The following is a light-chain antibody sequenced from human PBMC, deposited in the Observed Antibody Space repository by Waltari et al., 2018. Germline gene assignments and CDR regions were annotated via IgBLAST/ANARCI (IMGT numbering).Light chain of an antibody. CDR2: DNT. CDR3: QSYDSSLRCFYV. Sequence: QSVLTQPPSLSGAAGQRVTIYGTGRRSNHGEGYGVQWYQQFPGTAPKLLFYDNTNRPSGVPARFSGSKSGTSASLAITGLQAEDEADYYCQSYDSSLRCFYVFGTGTAVTV. CDR1: RSNHGEGYG. J-gene: IGLJ1*01. V-gene: IGLV1-40*01.